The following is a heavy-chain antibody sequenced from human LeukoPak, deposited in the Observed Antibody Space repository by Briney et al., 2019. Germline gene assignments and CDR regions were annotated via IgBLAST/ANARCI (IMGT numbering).Heavy chain of an antibody. V-gene: IGHV3-21*01. CDR3: ARDSVTMVRGVYVYFDY. J-gene: IGHJ4*02. CDR2: ISSSSSYI. Sequence: NAGGSLRLSCAASGFTFSSYSMNWVRQAPGKGLEWVSSISSSSSYIYYADSVKGQFTISRDNAKNSLYLQMNSLRAEDTAVYYCARDSVTMVRGVYVYFDYWGQGTLVTVSS. CDR1: GFTFSSYS. D-gene: IGHD3-10*01.